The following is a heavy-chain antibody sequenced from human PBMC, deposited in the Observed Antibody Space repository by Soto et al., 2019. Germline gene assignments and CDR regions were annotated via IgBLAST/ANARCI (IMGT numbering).Heavy chain of an antibody. J-gene: IGHJ4*02. CDR3: ARGSPTTTPFDY. V-gene: IGHV1-2*02. CDR2: INPNNGRT. D-gene: IGHD1-1*01. CDR1: GYTFTDYY. Sequence: QVQLVQSGADLKKPGASVKVSCKAPGYTFTDYYMHWVRQAPGQGLEWMGWINPNNGRTSYAQKLGGGVNTTRDTSSSAAYMEGRRLTSDATAVYYWARGSPTTTPFDYWGQGTLVTVAS.